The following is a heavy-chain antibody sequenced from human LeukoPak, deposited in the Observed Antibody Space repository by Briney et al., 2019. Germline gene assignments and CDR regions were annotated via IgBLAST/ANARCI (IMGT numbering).Heavy chain of an antibody. CDR1: GYTFSVYY. J-gene: IGHJ1*01. D-gene: IGHD6-13*01. CDR2: INHNRGGT. V-gene: IGHV1-2*02. CDR3: ARGYPLSTTAAGTYFQH. Sequence: APVRVSCKASGYTFSVYYMHGVRQAPGQGLECMGWINHNRGGTNYAQKFQGRVTMTRDTSISTAYMELSRLRSGDPAVYYCARGYPLSTTAAGTYFQHWGQGTLVTVSS.